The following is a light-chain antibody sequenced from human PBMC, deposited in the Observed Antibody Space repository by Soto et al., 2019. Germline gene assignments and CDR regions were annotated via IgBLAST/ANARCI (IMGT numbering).Light chain of an antibody. CDR2: GAS. CDR3: QQYNNWPPIT. CDR1: QSVTSRH. Sequence: EIVLTQSPGTLSLSPGERATISCRASQSVTSRHLAWYQQKPGQAPRLLIYGASTRATGIPARFSGSGSGTEFTLTISSLQSEDFAVYYCQQYNNWPPITFGQGTRLEIK. J-gene: IGKJ5*01. V-gene: IGKV3-15*01.